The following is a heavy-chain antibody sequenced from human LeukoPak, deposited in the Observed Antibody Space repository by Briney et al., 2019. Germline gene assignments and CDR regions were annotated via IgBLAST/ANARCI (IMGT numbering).Heavy chain of an antibody. CDR1: GGSFSGYY. CDR2: INHSGST. CDR3: AGTYYGFWSGYYPHYYYYYMDV. J-gene: IGHJ6*03. D-gene: IGHD3-3*01. V-gene: IGHV4-34*01. Sequence: PSETLSLTCAVYGGSFSGYYWSWIRQPPGKGLEWIGEINHSGSTNYNPSLKSRVTISVDTSKNQFSLKLRSVTAADTAVYYCAGTYYGFWSGYYPHYYYYYMDVWGKGTTVTVSS.